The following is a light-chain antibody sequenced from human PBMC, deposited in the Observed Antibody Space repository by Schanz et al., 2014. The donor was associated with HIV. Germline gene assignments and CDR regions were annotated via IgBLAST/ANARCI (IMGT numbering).Light chain of an antibody. CDR2: EGT. CDR1: SSDIGAYNL. Sequence: QSALTQPASVSGSPGQSITISCTGTSSDIGAYNLTPWDQQHPGKAPKFIIYEGTKRPSGISNRFSGSKSGNTASLRISGLQAEDEADYYCNSYAGSNNNVFGTGTKLTVL. CDR3: NSYAGSNNNV. J-gene: IGLJ1*01. V-gene: IGLV2-14*02.